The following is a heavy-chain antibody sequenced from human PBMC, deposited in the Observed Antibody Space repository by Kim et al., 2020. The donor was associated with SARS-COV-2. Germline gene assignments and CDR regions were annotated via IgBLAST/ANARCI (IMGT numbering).Heavy chain of an antibody. CDR1: GGTFSSYA. CDR3: ARDRGSIVGATRWFDP. D-gene: IGHD1-26*01. CDR2: IIPIFGTA. V-gene: IGHV1-69*13. J-gene: IGHJ5*02. Sequence: SVKVSCKASGGTFSSYAISWVRQAPGQGLEWMGGIIPIFGTANYAQKFQGRVTITADESTSTAYMELSSLRSEDTAVYYCARDRGSIVGATRWFDPWGQGTLVTVSS.